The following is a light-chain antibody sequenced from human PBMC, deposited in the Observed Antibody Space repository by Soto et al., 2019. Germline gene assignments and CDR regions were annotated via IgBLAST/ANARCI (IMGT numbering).Light chain of an antibody. CDR2: EVY. V-gene: IGLV2-14*03. CDR1: GSDIGYYDY. Sequence: QSVLTQPASVSGSPGQSITISCTGSGSDIGYYDYVSWYQQFPGKAPKLLIYEVYNRPSGVSDRFSGSKSANTASLTISGLQSEDEAVYYCTSFTLSSTVLFGGGTKLTVL. CDR3: TSFTLSSTVL. J-gene: IGLJ2*01.